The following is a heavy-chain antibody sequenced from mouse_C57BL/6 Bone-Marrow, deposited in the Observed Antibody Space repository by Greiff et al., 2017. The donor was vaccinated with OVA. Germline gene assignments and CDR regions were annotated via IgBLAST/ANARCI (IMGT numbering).Heavy chain of an antibody. J-gene: IGHJ1*03. Sequence: EVQVVESGEGLVKPGGSLKLSCAASGFTFSSYAMSWVRQTPEKRLEWVAYISSGGDYIYYADTVKGRFTISRDNARNTLYLQMSSLKSEDTAMYYCTRETYYYGSSSHWYFDVWGTGTTVTVSS. D-gene: IGHD1-1*01. CDR2: ISSGGDYI. V-gene: IGHV5-9-1*02. CDR3: TRETYYYGSSSHWYFDV. CDR1: GFTFSSYA.